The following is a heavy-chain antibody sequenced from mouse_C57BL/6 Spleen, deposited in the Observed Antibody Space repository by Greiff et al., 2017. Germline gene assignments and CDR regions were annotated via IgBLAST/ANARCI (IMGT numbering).Heavy chain of an antibody. V-gene: IGHV5-16*01. Sequence: EVKLVESEGGLVQPGSSLTLSCTATGFTFSDYYKAWVRQVPEKGLEWVANINYDGSSTYYHASLKSRFIISRDNAKNMLYLQMSSLKSEDTATYYCARWLRPGYFDDWGQGTTLTVSA. CDR3: ARWLRPGYFDD. CDR2: INYDGSST. CDR1: GFTFSDYY. D-gene: IGHD2-2*01. J-gene: IGHJ2*01.